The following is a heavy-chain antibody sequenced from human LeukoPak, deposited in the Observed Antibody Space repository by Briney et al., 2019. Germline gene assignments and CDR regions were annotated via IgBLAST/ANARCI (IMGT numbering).Heavy chain of an antibody. CDR2: MNPNSGNT. V-gene: IGHV1-8*01. CDR3: ARGPEVWLGVVY. Sequence: ASVKVSCKASGYTFTSYDINWVRQATGQGLEWMGWMNPNSGNTGYAQKFQGRVTMTRNTSISTAYMELSSRRSEDTAVYYCARGPEVWLGVVYWGQGTLVTVSS. D-gene: IGHD5-12*01. J-gene: IGHJ4*02. CDR1: GYTFTSYD.